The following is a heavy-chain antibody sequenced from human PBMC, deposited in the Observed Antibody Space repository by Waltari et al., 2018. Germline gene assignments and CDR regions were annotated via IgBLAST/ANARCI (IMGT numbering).Heavy chain of an antibody. CDR3: ATSFYDILTGYSTPWY. D-gene: IGHD3-9*01. V-gene: IGHV3-23*04. CDR1: GFTFKLYA. J-gene: IGHJ4*02. Sequence: EVQLVESGGGLVQPGGSLRRSWAGSGFTFKLYAMSWVRQAPGKGLEWCTAMSCSGGTTYYADSVNGRFTIASDNSNITLYLQMNSLIAEDTAVYYCATSFYDILTGYSTPWYWCQGTLVTVSS. CDR2: MSCSGGTT.